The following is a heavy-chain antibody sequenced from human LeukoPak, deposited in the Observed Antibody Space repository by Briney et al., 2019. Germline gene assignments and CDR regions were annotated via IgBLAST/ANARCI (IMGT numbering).Heavy chain of an antibody. D-gene: IGHD3-10*01. J-gene: IGHJ4*02. Sequence: GGSLRLSCAASGFTFSDYYMSWIRQAPGKGLEWVSYISSSGSTIYYADSVKGRFTISRDNAKSSLYLQMNSLRAEDTAVYYCARDPPLYGSGSYYNGLFDYWGQGTLVTVSS. CDR3: ARDPPLYGSGSYYNGLFDY. V-gene: IGHV3-11*01. CDR1: GFTFSDYY. CDR2: ISSSGSTI.